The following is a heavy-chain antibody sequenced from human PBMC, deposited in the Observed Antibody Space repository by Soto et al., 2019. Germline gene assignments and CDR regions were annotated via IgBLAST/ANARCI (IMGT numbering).Heavy chain of an antibody. Sequence: GGPLRLSCTASGFTFGDYAMSWFRQAPGKGLEWVGRIKSRADGGTTGYPEPVKGRFTISRDDSINTVYLQMNSLKIEDTGVNYCTTDRQYRPAYWGQGTLVTVSS. CDR3: TTDRQYRPAY. J-gene: IGHJ4*02. V-gene: IGHV3-15*01. CDR1: GFTFGDYA. CDR2: IKSRADGGTT. D-gene: IGHD3-16*02.